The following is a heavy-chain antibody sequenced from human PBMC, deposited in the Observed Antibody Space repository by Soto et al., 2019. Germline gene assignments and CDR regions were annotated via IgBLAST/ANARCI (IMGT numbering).Heavy chain of an antibody. CDR2: ISGSGGDT. CDR1: GFTFPSFA. J-gene: IGHJ4*02. Sequence: GALRLSCAASGFTFPSFAVSWVRQAPGKGLEWVSAISGSGGDTYYAYSVRGRFNVSSDDSKNTVYLQMNSLRVDDTALYYGAKDESTGYVELYWGLGTLVTVSS. CDR3: AKDESTGYVELY. V-gene: IGHV3-23*01. D-gene: IGHD3-22*01.